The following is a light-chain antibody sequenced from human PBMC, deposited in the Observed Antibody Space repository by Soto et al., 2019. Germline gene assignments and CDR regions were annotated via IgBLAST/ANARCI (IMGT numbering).Light chain of an antibody. J-gene: IGLJ1*01. Sequence: QSVLTQPASVSGSPGQSITISCTGTSSDVGRYIHVSWYQHHPGKAPKLIISEVSNRPSGVSNRFSGSKSGYTASLTISGLQAEDEADYYCNSHTSGDFRVFGTGTKVTVL. CDR1: SSDVGRYIH. CDR3: NSHTSGDFRV. V-gene: IGLV2-14*01. CDR2: EVS.